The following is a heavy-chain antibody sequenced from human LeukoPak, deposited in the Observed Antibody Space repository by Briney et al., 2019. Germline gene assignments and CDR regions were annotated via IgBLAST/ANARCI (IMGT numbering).Heavy chain of an antibody. CDR1: GFTFGHSW. V-gene: IGHV3-7*03. CDR2: IHPDSSDK. CDR3: TRLPRETAGDY. J-gene: IGHJ4*02. Sequence: GGSLGLSGGPSGFTFGHSWLSWIRQTPGKGWKWVANIHPDSSDKFYVDSMEGRFTISRDNTKNSLYLQIDNARLDDTGLYYCTRLPRETAGDYWGQGVPVIVSS. D-gene: IGHD1-14*01.